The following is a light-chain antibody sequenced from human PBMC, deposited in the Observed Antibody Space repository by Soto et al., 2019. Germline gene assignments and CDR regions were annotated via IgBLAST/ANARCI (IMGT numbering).Light chain of an antibody. CDR2: DVT. CDR3: SSFAGGNIYV. Sequence: QSVLTQPPSASGSPGQSVTISCTGTSSDVGGYNYASWHQQHPGKAPKLIIYDVTKRPSGVPDRFSGSKSGYTASLTVSGLQAEDEADYYCSSFAGGNIYVFGTGTKVTVL. V-gene: IGLV2-8*01. J-gene: IGLJ1*01. CDR1: SSDVGGYNY.